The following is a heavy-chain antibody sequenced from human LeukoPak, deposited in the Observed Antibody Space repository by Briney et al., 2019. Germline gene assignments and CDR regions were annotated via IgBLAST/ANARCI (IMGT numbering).Heavy chain of an antibody. V-gene: IGHV4-30-4*01. CDR2: IYYSGST. D-gene: IGHD3-10*01. CDR3: ARGSYISAYYYGSGSPAQYYFDY. J-gene: IGHJ4*02. Sequence: SETLSLTCTVSGGSISSGDYYWSWIRQPPGKGLEWIGYIYYSGSTYYNPSLKSRVTISVDTSKNQFPLKLSSVIAADTAVYYCARGSYISAYYYGSGSPAQYYFDYWGQGTLVTVSS. CDR1: GGSISSGDYY.